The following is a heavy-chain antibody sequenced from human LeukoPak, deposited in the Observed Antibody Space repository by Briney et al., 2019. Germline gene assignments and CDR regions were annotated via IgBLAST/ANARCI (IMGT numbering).Heavy chain of an antibody. CDR1: GFTFSDYY. V-gene: IGHV3-11*04. D-gene: IGHD7-27*01. CDR3: ARSELGYSYHYMDV. CDR2: ISSSGSTI. Sequence: GGSLRLSCAASGFTFSDYYMSWIRQAPGKGLEWVSYISSSGSTIYYADSVKGRFTISRDNAKNSLYLQMNSLRAEDTAVYYCARSELGYSYHYMDVWGKGTTVTVSS. J-gene: IGHJ6*03.